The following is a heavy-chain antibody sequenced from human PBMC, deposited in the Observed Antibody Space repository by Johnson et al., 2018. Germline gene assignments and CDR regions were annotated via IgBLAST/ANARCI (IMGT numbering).Heavy chain of an antibody. J-gene: IGHJ6*03. Sequence: VQLVQSGGGLVQPGRSLRLSCAASGFTFDDYAMHWVRQAPGKGLVLVSRINSDGSSTSYADSVKGRFTISRDNAQNTLYLQMNSLRAEDTAVNYCARVSVGTTSGYMEVRGKGTTVTVSS. V-gene: IGHV3-74*02. CDR3: ARVSVGTTSGYMEV. D-gene: IGHD1-26*01. CDR1: GFTFDDYA. CDR2: INSDGSST.